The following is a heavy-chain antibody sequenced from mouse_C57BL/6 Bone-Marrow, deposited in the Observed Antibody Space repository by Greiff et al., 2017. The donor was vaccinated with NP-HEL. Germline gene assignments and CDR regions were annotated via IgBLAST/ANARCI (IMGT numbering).Heavy chain of an antibody. CDR1: GYSITSDY. CDR3: ARGAVVATDFDY. V-gene: IGHV3-8*01. J-gene: IGHJ2*01. Sequence: EVKLMESGTGLAKPSQTLSLTCSVTGYSITSDYWNWIRKFPGNKLEYMGYISHSGSTYYNPSLKSRISITRDTSKNQYYLQLNSVTTEETATYYCARGAVVATDFDYWGQGTTLTVSS. CDR2: ISHSGST. D-gene: IGHD1-1*01.